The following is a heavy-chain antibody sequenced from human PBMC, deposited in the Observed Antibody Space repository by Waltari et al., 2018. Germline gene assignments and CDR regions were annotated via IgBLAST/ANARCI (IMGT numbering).Heavy chain of an antibody. CDR1: GGSISSSSYY. CDR2: IYYSWST. CDR3: ARAIKTSRFDY. Sequence: QLQLQESGPGLVKPSETLSLTCTVSGGSISSSSYYWGWIRQPPGTGLEWIGSIYYSWSTYYNPSLTSRVTISVDTSKNQFSLKLSSVTAADTDVYYCARAIKTSRFDYWGQGTLVTVSS. J-gene: IGHJ4*02. V-gene: IGHV4-39*01.